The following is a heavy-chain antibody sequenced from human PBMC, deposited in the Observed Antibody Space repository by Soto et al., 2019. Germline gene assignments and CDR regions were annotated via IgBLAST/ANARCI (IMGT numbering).Heavy chain of an antibody. V-gene: IGHV3-21*01. CDR2: ISSSSSYI. D-gene: IGHD6-13*01. Sequence: EVRLVESGGGLVKPGGSLRLSCAASGFIFSDYSMNWVRQAPGKGLEWVSSISSSSSYIYYADSVKGRFTISRDNAKNSLFLQVNSLRAEDTAVYYCATDGKRIAAARAFDSWGQGTLVTVSS. J-gene: IGHJ4*02. CDR3: ATDGKRIAAARAFDS. CDR1: GFIFSDYS.